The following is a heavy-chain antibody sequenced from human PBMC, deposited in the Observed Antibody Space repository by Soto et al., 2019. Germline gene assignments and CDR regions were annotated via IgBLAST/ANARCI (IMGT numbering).Heavy chain of an antibody. D-gene: IGHD3-3*01. CDR1: GFTFSSYA. V-gene: IGHV3-23*01. Sequence: ESGGGLVQPGGSLRLSCAASGFTFSSYAMSWVRQAPGKGLEWVSAISGSGGSTYYADSVKGRFTISRDNCKNTLYLQMNSLRAEDTAVYYCAKEGLYYVFWSGYYLFDYWGQGTLVTVSS. CDR2: ISGSGGST. J-gene: IGHJ4*02. CDR3: AKEGLYYVFWSGYYLFDY.